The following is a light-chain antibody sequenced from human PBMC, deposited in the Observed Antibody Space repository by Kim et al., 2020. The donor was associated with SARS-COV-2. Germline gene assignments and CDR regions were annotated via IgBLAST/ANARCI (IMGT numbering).Light chain of an antibody. CDR3: HQYQSYPYT. CDR2: DAS. CDR1: QSINSW. Sequence: GDRVTITCRASQSINSWLAWYQQQPGTAPKLLIYDASSLQSGVPPRVSGRGSGTEFTLTISSLQPDDFATYYCHQYQSYPYTFGQGTKLEI. J-gene: IGKJ2*01. V-gene: IGKV1-5*01.